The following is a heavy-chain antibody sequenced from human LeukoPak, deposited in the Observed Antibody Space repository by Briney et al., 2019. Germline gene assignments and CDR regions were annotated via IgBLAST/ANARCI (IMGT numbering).Heavy chain of an antibody. D-gene: IGHD4-17*01. J-gene: IGHJ4*02. V-gene: IGHV3-23*01. CDR3: AKDDYGDSSDY. Sequence: GGSLRLSCAASGFTFSSYAMSWVRQAPGKGLEWVSVISGSGGSTYNGDSVKGRFTISRDNSKNTLYLQMNSLRAEDTAVYYCAKDDYGDSSDYWGQGTLVTVSS. CDR2: ISGSGGST. CDR1: GFTFSSYA.